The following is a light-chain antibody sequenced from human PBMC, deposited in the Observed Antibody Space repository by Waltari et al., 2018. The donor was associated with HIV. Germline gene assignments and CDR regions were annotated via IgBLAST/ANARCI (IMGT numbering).Light chain of an antibody. Sequence: EIVLPQSQATPSSSSGETALLSCRASQSVGSYLGWYQQKPGQAPRLLIYDASNRATVVPARFSGSGSGTDFTLTISSLEPEDFAVYYCQQRSDWPPTFGQGTKVEIK. CDR1: QSVGSY. CDR3: QQRSDWPPT. J-gene: IGKJ1*01. V-gene: IGKV3-11*01. CDR2: DAS.